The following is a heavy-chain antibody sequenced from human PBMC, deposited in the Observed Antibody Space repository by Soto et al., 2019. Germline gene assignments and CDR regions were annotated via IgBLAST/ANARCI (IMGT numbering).Heavy chain of an antibody. D-gene: IGHD2-8*01. J-gene: IGHJ6*03. CDR3: ASWVRDCTNGVCYSPPKGYYYYMDV. CDR1: GGSFSGYY. CDR2: IYYSGST. V-gene: IGHV4-59*01. Sequence: SETLSLTCAVYGGSFSGYYWSWIRQPPGKGLEWIGYIYYSGSTNYNPSLKSRVTISVDTSKNQFSLKLSSVTAADTAVYYCASWVRDCTNGVCYSPPKGYYYYMDVWGKGTTVTVSS.